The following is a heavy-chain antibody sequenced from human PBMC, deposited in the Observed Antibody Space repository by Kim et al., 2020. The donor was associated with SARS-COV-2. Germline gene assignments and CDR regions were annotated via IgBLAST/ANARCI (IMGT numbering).Heavy chain of an antibody. V-gene: IGHV3-15*01. J-gene: IGHJ4*02. CDR2: IKRKIDGATI. CDR3: GTTLPAAGTMSNY. Sequence: GGSLRLSCKPSGFSVSDAWTNWVRQAPGKGLEWVGRIKRKIDGATIDYAAPVKGRFSIQRDDSKNTVYLQMNSLKTEDTAVYYCGTTLPAAGTMSNYWGQGTLVTVSS. CDR1: GFSVSDAW. D-gene: IGHD6-13*01.